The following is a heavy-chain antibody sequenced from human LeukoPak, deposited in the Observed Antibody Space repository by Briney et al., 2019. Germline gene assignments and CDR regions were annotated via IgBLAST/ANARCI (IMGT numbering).Heavy chain of an antibody. CDR1: GFTFDDYA. CDR3: ARSENWNYVQAFDI. V-gene: IGHV3-9*01. J-gene: IGHJ3*02. Sequence: GRSLRLSCAASGFTFDDYAMHWVRQAPGKGLEWVSGISWNSGSIGYADSVKGRFTISRDNAKNSLYLQMNSLRAEDTALYYCARSENWNYVQAFDIWGQGTMVTVSS. D-gene: IGHD1-7*01. CDR2: ISWNSGSI.